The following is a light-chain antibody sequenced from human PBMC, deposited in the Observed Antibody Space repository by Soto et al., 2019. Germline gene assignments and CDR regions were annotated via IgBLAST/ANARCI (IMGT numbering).Light chain of an antibody. Sequence: EIVLAQSPGTLSLSPGERATLSCRASQSVTNSCLAWYQQKPGQAPRLLIYGASRRATGIPDRFTGSGSGTEFTLTISRLEPEDFAVYYCQQYVSSPWAFGQGTKVDIK. CDR2: GAS. V-gene: IGKV3-20*01. J-gene: IGKJ1*01. CDR1: QSVTNSC. CDR3: QQYVSSPWA.